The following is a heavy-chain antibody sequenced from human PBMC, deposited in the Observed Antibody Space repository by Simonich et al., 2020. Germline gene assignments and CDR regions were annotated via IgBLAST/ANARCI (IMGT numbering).Heavy chain of an antibody. Sequence: QVQLVQSGAEVKKPGASVKVSCKASGYTFTGYYVHWVRQAPGQGLGWMGRINPNSGGTNYAQKFQGRVTMTRDTSISTAYMELSRLRSDDTAVYYCARVRSSSWYWFDPWGQGTLVTVSS. D-gene: IGHD6-13*01. CDR2: INPNSGGT. V-gene: IGHV1-2*06. CDR3: ARVRSSSWYWFDP. CDR1: GYTFTGYY. J-gene: IGHJ5*02.